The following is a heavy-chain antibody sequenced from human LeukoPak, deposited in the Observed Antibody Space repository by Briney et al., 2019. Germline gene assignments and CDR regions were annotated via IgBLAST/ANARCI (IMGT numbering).Heavy chain of an antibody. V-gene: IGHV3-7*03. CDR2: INHNGNVN. J-gene: IGHJ4*02. Sequence: SGGSLRLSCAASGFTFSSYWMNWARQAPGKGLEWVASINHNGNVNYYVDSVKGRFTISRDNAKNSLYLQMSNLRAEDTAVYYCAKEGRWLQSTSFDYWGQGTLVTVSS. CDR1: GFTFSSYW. D-gene: IGHD5-24*01. CDR3: AKEGRWLQSTSFDY.